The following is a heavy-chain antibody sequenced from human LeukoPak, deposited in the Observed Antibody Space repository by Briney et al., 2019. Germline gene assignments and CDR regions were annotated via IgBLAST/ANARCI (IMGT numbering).Heavy chain of an antibody. Sequence: GSLRLSCAASGFTFSSYAMSWVRQPPGKGLEWIGEINHSGSTNYNPSLKSRVTISVDTSKNQFSLKLSSVTAADTAVYYCARRVVGARGGYWGQGTLVTVSS. CDR3: ARRVVGARGGY. D-gene: IGHD1-26*01. CDR2: INHSGST. V-gene: IGHV4-34*01. J-gene: IGHJ4*02. CDR1: GFTFSSYA.